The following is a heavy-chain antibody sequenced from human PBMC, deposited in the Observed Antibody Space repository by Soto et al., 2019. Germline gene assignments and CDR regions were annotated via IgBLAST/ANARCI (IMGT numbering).Heavy chain of an antibody. CDR2: ISDDGCNK. J-gene: IGHJ4*02. CDR3: ARVPYSVYGDPDYFDD. V-gene: IGHV3-30-3*01. D-gene: IGHD4-17*01. Sequence: QVQLVESGGGVVQPGRSLRLSCAASGFTFSSYARHWVRQARGKGLEWVAGISDDGCNKYYADSGKGRFTISRDSSKNTLYLHMNSLRAEDTAVYYCARVPYSVYGDPDYFDDWGQGTLVTVSS. CDR1: GFTFSSYA.